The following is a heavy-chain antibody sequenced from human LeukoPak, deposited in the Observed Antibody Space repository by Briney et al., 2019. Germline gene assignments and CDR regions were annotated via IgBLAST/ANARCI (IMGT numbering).Heavy chain of an antibody. J-gene: IGHJ4*02. V-gene: IGHV4-31*03. Sequence: PSETLSLTCTVSGGSISSGGYYWSWIRQHPGKGLEWIGYIYYSGSTYYNPSLKSRVTISVDTSKNQFSLKLSSVTAADTAVYYCARGRRMVRGVITSGLDYWGQGTLVTVSS. CDR2: IYYSGST. D-gene: IGHD3-10*01. CDR3: ARGRRMVRGVITSGLDY. CDR1: GGSISSGGYY.